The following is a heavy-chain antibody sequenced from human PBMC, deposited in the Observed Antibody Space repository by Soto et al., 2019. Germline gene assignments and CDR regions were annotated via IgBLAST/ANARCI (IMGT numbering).Heavy chain of an antibody. Sequence: SVKVSCKASGGTFSSYTISWVRQAPGQGLEWMGRISPILGIANYAQKLQGRVTMTADKSTSTAYMELRSLRSDDTAVYYCASDSGYDGDAFDIWGQGTKVTVSS. V-gene: IGHV1-69*02. D-gene: IGHD5-12*01. CDR3: ASDSGYDGDAFDI. CDR2: ISPILGIA. CDR1: GGTFSSYT. J-gene: IGHJ3*02.